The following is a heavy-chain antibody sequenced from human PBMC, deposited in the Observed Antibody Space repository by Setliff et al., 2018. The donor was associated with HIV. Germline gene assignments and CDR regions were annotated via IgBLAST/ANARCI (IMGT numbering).Heavy chain of an antibody. CDR2: IFYSGST. CDR1: GGSVTDISYY. V-gene: IGHV4-39*07. Sequence: PSETLSLTCTVSGGSVTDISYYWAWIRQPPGKGLQWVGTIFYSGSTYYNPSLKSRVTISVDTSKNQFSLRLNSVTAADTAVYYCVGDAGDSYLKGFWYFDLWGRGTLVTVSS. J-gene: IGHJ2*01. D-gene: IGHD1-26*01. CDR3: VGDAGDSYLKGFWYFDL.